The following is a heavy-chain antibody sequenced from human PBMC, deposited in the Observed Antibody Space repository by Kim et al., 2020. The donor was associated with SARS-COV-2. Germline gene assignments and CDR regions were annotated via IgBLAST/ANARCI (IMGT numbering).Heavy chain of an antibody. CDR3: ARVHWEVGRPFYYYGMDV. D-gene: IGHD1-26*01. Sequence: GESLKISCKGSGYSFTSYWIGWVRQMPGKGLEWMGIIYPGDSDTRYSPSFQGQVTISADKSISTAYLQWSSLKASDTTMYYCARVHWEVGRPFYYYGMDVWGQGTTVTVSS. CDR2: IYPGDSDT. J-gene: IGHJ6*02. V-gene: IGHV5-51*01. CDR1: GYSFTSYW.